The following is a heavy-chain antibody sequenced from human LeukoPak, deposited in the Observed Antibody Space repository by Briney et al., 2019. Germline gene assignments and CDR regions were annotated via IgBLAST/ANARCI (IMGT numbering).Heavy chain of an antibody. J-gene: IGHJ6*02. CDR2: IIPILGIA. Sequence: SVKVSCKASGGTFSSYAISWVRQAPGQGLEWKGRIIPILGIANYAQKFQGRVTITADKSTSTAYMELSSLRSEDTAVYYCARSFWDIVATMPRDYYGMDVWGQGTMVTVSS. D-gene: IGHD5-12*01. CDR3: ARSFWDIVATMPRDYYGMDV. V-gene: IGHV1-69*04. CDR1: GGTFSSYA.